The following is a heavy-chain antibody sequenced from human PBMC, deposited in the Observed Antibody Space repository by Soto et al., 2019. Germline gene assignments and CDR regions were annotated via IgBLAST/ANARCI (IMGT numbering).Heavy chain of an antibody. V-gene: IGHV1-2*02. CDR1: GYTFTGYY. CDR2: INPNSGGT. J-gene: IGHJ4*02. Sequence: ASVKVSCKASGYTFTGYYMYWVRQAPGQGLEWMGWINPNSGGTNYAQKFQGRVTMTRDTSISTAYMELSRLRSDDTAVYYCARVRGWDFWSGYYDYWGQGTLVTVSS. CDR3: ARVRGWDFWSGYYDY. D-gene: IGHD3-3*01.